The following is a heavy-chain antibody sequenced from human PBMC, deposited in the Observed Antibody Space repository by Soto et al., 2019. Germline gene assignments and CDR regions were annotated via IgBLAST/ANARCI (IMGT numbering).Heavy chain of an antibody. Sequence: PGESLKISCKVSGYSFTSYWIGWVRQMPGKGLEWMGIIYPGDSDTRYSPSFQGQVTISADKSISTAYLQWSSLKASDTAMYYCARHGGSADVEMATILGYWGQGTLVTVSS. CDR1: GYSFTSYW. V-gene: IGHV5-51*01. D-gene: IGHD5-12*01. CDR2: IYPGDSDT. J-gene: IGHJ4*02. CDR3: ARHGGSADVEMATILGY.